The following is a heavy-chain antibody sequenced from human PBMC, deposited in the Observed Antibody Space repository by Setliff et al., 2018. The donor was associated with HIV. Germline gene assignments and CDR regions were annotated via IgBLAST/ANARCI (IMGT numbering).Heavy chain of an antibody. V-gene: IGHV4-39*07. CDR3: ARVIQTPGSPYARFDF. D-gene: IGHD2-2*01. CDR1: GGSISSSSNY. Sequence: SETLSLTCTVSGGSISSSSNYWAWIRQPPGKGLEWIGSIYYSGYTYYNPSLKSRVTISVDTSKNQFSLRLTSVTAADTAMYYCARVIQTPGSPYARFDFWGQGTLVTVSS. CDR2: IYYSGYT. J-gene: IGHJ4*02.